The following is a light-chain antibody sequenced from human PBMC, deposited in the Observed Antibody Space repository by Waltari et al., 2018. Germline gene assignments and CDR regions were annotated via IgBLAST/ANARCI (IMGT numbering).Light chain of an antibody. CDR2: KVS. Sequence: DVVMTQSPLSLPITPGQPASMTCRSGQSLLHSNGNTYLSWFLQKPGQPPRRLIYKVSNRDSGGPDRFSGSGAGTDFTLKISRVEAEDVGVYYCLQGTHFPFTFGPGTKLDIK. CDR3: LQGTHFPFT. V-gene: IGKV2-30*02. J-gene: IGKJ3*01. CDR1: QSLLHSNGNTY.